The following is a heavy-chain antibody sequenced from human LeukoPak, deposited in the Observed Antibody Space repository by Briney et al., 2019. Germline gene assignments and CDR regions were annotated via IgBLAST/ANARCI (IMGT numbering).Heavy chain of an antibody. V-gene: IGHV3-15*01. J-gene: IGHJ4*02. CDR2: IKSKADGGTT. D-gene: IGHD3-22*01. Sequence: GGSLRRSCAASGFTFSSYGMLWVRQAPGKGLEWVGRIKSKADGGTTDYAAPVKGRFTISRDDSKNTLYLQMNSLKTEDTAVYYCTTQERVVVMTIDYWGQGTLVTVSS. CDR3: TTQERVVVMTIDY. CDR1: GFTFSSYG.